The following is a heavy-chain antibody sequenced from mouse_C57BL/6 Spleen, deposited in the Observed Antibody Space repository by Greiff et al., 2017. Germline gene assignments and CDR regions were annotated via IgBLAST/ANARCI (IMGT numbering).Heavy chain of an antibody. D-gene: IGHD4-1*01. Sequence: QVQLQQSGAELVKPGASVKMSCKASGYTFTSYWTTWVKQRPGQGLEWIGDIYPGSGSTNYNEKFKSKATLTVDTSSSTAYMQLSSLTSEDSAVYYCASGTREAWFAYWGQGTLVTVSA. J-gene: IGHJ3*01. CDR2: IYPGSGST. CDR3: ASGTREAWFAY. CDR1: GYTFTSYW. V-gene: IGHV1-55*01.